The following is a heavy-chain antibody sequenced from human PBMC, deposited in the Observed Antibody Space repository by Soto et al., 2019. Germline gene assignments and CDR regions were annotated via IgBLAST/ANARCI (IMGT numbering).Heavy chain of an antibody. CDR2: IDISGSAI. CDR1: GFTFSSYE. D-gene: IGHD2-2*01. Sequence: GGSLRLSCVASGFTFSSYEMNWVRQAPGKGLQWVSYIDISGSAIYYADSVKGRFTISRDNAKNSLYLQMNSLRAEDTALYYCARGDASGYWGQGTLVTVSS. V-gene: IGHV3-48*03. CDR3: ARGDASGY. J-gene: IGHJ4*02.